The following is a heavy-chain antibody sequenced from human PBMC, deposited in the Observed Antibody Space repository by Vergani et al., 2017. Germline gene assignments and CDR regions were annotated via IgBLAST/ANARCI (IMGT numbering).Heavy chain of an antibody. CDR1: GFTFSSYS. V-gene: IGHV3-21*04. J-gene: IGHJ5*02. CDR2: ISSSSSYI. Sequence: EVQLVESGGGLVKPGGSLRLSCAASGFTFSSYSMNWVRQAPGKGLEWVSSISSSSSYIYYADSVKGRFTISRDNAKNSLYLQMNSLRAEDTAVYYCAKDLTAIGTGWFDPWGQGTLVTVSS. D-gene: IGHD5-18*01. CDR3: AKDLTAIGTGWFDP.